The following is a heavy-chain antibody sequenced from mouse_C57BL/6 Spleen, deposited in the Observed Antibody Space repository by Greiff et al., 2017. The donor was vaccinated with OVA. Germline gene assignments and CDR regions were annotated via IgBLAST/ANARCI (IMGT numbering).Heavy chain of an antibody. CDR2: ISDGGSYT. D-gene: IGHD1-1*01. V-gene: IGHV5-4*01. CDR1: GFTFSSYA. J-gene: IGHJ3*01. Sequence: EVNVVESGGGLVKPGGSLKLSCAASGFTFSSYAMSWVRQTPEKRLEWVATISDGGSYTYYPDNVKGRFTISRDNAKNNLYLQMSHLKSEDTAMYYCARDDYYGSSYWFAYWGQGTLVTVSA. CDR3: ARDDYYGSSYWFAY.